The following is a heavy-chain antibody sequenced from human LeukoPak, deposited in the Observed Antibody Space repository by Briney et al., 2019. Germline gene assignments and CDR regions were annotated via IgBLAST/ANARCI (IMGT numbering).Heavy chain of an antibody. V-gene: IGHV3-48*04. J-gene: IGHJ4*02. CDR2: ISSSSSTI. Sequence: HAGGSLRLSCAASGFTFSSYSMTWVRQAPGKGLEWVSYISSSSSTIYYADSVKGRFTISRDNAKNSLYLQMNSLRAEDTAAYYCARDGDLLDYWGQGTLVTVSS. CDR3: ARDGDLLDY. D-gene: IGHD3-3*01. CDR1: GFTFSSYS.